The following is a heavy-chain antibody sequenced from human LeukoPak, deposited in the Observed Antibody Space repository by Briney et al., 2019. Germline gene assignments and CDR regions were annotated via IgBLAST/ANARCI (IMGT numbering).Heavy chain of an antibody. CDR1: GGSISSGGYY. Sequence: SQTLSLTCTVSGGSISSGGYYWSWIRQHPGKGLEWIGYIYYSGSTYYNPSLKSRVTISVDTSKNQFSLKLSSVNAADTAVYYCARFDCSSTSCQFDPWGQGTLVTVSS. J-gene: IGHJ5*02. CDR2: IYYSGST. D-gene: IGHD2-2*01. V-gene: IGHV4-31*03. CDR3: ARFDCSSTSCQFDP.